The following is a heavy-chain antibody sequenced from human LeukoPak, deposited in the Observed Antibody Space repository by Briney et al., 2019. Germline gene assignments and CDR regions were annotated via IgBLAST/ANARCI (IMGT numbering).Heavy chain of an antibody. CDR2: IIPIFGTA. J-gene: IGHJ3*02. CDR3: ARELEKLLWFGEFDDAFDI. V-gene: IGHV1-69*01. D-gene: IGHD3-10*01. CDR1: GGTFSSYA. Sequence: GASVKVSCKASGGTFSSYAISWVRQAPGQGLEWMGGIIPIFGTANYAQKFQGRVTITADESTSTAYMDLSSLRSEDTAVYYCARELEKLLWFGEFDDAFDIWGQGTMVTVSS.